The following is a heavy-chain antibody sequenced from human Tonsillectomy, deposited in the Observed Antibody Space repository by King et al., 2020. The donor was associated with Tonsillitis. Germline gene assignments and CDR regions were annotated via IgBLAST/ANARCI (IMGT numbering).Heavy chain of an antibody. J-gene: IGHJ4*02. Sequence: VQLVESGGGLVQPGGSLRLSCAASGSTFSSYTMIWVRQSPGKGLEWVSAIRGSGDRTYYADSVKGRFTISRDKSKNTLYLQMNSLRAEDMALYYCTKVLGSAYFDYWGQGTLVTVSS. CDR3: TKVLGSAYFDY. CDR1: GSTFSSYT. D-gene: IGHD2-15*01. CDR2: IRGSGDRT. V-gene: IGHV3-23*04.